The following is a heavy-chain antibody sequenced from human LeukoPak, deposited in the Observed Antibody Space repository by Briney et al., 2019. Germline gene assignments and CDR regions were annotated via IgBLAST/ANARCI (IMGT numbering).Heavy chain of an antibody. CDR2: INHSGST. V-gene: IGHV4-34*01. CDR3: ARRYGSGRDY. J-gene: IGHJ4*02. Sequence: SETLSLTCAVYGGSFSGYYWSWIRHPPGKGLEWIGEINHSGSTNYNPSLKSRVTISVDTSKNQFSLKLSSVTAADTAVYYCARRYGSGRDYWGQGTLVTVSS. CDR1: GGSFSGYY. D-gene: IGHD3-10*01.